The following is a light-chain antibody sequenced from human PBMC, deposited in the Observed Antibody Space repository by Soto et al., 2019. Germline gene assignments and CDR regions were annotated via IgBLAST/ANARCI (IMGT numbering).Light chain of an antibody. J-gene: IGKJ4*01. CDR1: QSVSGW. CDR2: DAS. V-gene: IGKV1-5*01. CDR3: QQYDSLPLT. Sequence: DIQMTQPPSTLSASVGDTVTVTCRASQSVSGWLAWYQQKPGKAPKLLVSDASNLQTGVPSRFSGRASGTDFTFTISSLQPEDAATYFCQQYDSLPLTFGGGTKVDI.